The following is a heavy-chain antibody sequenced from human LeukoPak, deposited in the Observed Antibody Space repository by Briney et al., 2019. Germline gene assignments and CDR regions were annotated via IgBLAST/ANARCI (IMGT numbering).Heavy chain of an antibody. D-gene: IGHD2-2*01. J-gene: IGHJ2*01. CDR2: IYSGGST. Sequence: QSRGSLRLSCAASGFTVSSNYMSWVRQAPGKGLEWVSVIYSGGSTYYADSVKGRFTISRDNSKNTLYLQMNSLRAEDTAVYYCARGCSSTSCYPYWYFDLWGRGTLVTVSS. CDR3: ARGCSSTSCYPYWYFDL. V-gene: IGHV3-66*02. CDR1: GFTVSSNY.